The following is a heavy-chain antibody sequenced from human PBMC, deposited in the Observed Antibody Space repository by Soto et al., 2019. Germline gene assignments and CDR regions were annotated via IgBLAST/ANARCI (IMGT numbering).Heavy chain of an antibody. CDR3: ARGPLVRGVYY. CDR2: IFYSGST. CDR1: GGSISSSSYY. Sequence: PSETLSLTCTVSGGSISSSSYYWGWIRQPPGKGLEWIGSIFYSGSTYYNPSLKSRVTISVDTSKNQFSLKLSSVTAADTAVYYCARGPLVRGVYYWGQGTLVTVSS. J-gene: IGHJ4*02. V-gene: IGHV4-39*01. D-gene: IGHD3-10*01.